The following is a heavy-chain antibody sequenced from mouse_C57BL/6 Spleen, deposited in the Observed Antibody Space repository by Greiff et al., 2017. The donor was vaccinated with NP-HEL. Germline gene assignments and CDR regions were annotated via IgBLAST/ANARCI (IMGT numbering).Heavy chain of an antibody. CDR3: ARHEVGAWFAY. V-gene: IGHV1-62-2*01. Sequence: VQLQESGAELVKPGASVKLSCKASGYTFTAYTIHWVKQRSGQGLEWIGWFYPGSGSIKYNENFTDKDTLTAHKSSSTGYMELSRLTSEDSAVYFCARHEVGAWFAYWGQGTLVTVSA. CDR1: GYTFTAYT. D-gene: IGHD3-3*01. J-gene: IGHJ3*01. CDR2: FYPGSGSI.